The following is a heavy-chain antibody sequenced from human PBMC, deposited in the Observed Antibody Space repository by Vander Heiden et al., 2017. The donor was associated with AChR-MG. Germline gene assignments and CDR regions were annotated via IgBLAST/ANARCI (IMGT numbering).Heavy chain of an antibody. D-gene: IGHD6-6*01. Sequence: QVQLVESGGGVVQPGRSLRLSCAASGFTFRSYGMHWVRQAPGKGLEWVAVISYDGSNKYYADSVKGRFTISRDNSKNTLYLQMNSLGAEDTAVYYCAKDYLSSVQIPGDYFDYWGQGTLVTVSS. CDR1: GFTFRSYG. CDR2: ISYDGSNK. J-gene: IGHJ4*02. CDR3: AKDYLSSVQIPGDYFDY. V-gene: IGHV3-30*18.